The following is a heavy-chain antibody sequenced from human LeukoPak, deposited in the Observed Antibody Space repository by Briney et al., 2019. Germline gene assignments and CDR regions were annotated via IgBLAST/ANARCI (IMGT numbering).Heavy chain of an antibody. CDR3: ARENSDWAFDY. Sequence: ASVKVSCKTSGYTFTGYYIHWVRQAPGQGLEWMGWINANSGDTKYAPKFQGRVTMTRDTSISTAYMELSRLGTDDTAMYYCARENSDWAFDYWGQEALVSVSS. CDR1: GYTFTGYY. CDR2: INANSGDT. J-gene: IGHJ4*02. D-gene: IGHD6-19*01. V-gene: IGHV1-2*02.